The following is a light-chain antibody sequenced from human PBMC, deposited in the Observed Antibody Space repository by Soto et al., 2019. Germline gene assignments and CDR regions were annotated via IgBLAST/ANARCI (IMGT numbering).Light chain of an antibody. CDR1: SSNIGAGYD. J-gene: IGLJ1*01. Sequence: QSVLTQPRSVSGAPLQTVTISCTGSSSNIGAGYDVHWYQQLPGTAPKLLIYGNKNRPPGVPDRFSGSRSDTSASLAITGLQADDEADYYCQSYDTGMSGSRVFGSGTKVTVL. CDR2: GNK. CDR3: QSYDTGMSGSRV. V-gene: IGLV1-40*01.